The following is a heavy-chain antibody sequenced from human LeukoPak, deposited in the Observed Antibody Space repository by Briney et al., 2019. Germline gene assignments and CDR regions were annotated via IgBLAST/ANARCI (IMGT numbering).Heavy chain of an antibody. CDR3: AANSITMVRGVIPDAFDI. CDR1: GYSFTIYA. CDR2: IYPGDSDT. D-gene: IGHD3-10*01. Sequence: GDSLKLSCKGSGYSFTIYAIGWARQMPGKGLEWMELIYPGDSDTRYSPSFKRQATISADKSTSTAYLQWSSLKASDTAMYYCAANSITMVRGVIPDAFDIWGQGTMVTVSS. J-gene: IGHJ3*02. V-gene: IGHV5-51*01.